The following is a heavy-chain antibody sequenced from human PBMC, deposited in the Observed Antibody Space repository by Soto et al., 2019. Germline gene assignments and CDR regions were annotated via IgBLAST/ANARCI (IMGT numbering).Heavy chain of an antibody. CDR3: GRGRSGQIVVFY. V-gene: IGHV1-2*02. Sequence: ASVKFSCKASGYTFTGHYIHWVRQAPEQGPEWMGEIGPESGATRYAQRFQGRVTMTRDMSITTVYMELNNLSPDDTAVYYCGRGRSGQIVVFYWGQGTPVTAPQ. J-gene: IGHJ4*02. CDR2: IGPESGAT. D-gene: IGHD1-26*01. CDR1: GYTFTGHY.